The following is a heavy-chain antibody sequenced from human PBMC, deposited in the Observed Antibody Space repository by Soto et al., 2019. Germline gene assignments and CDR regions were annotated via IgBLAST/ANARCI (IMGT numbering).Heavy chain of an antibody. CDR2: ISYDGSNK. CDR3: ANPPIAALLGGMDV. D-gene: IGHD6-6*01. CDR1: GFTFSSYG. J-gene: IGHJ6*02. V-gene: IGHV3-30*18. Sequence: QVQLVESGGGVVQPGRSLRLSCAASGFTFSSYGMHWVRQAPGKGLEWVAVISYDGSNKYYADSVKGRFTISRDNSKNTLYLHMNSLRAEDTAVYYCANPPIAALLGGMDVWGQGTTVTVSS.